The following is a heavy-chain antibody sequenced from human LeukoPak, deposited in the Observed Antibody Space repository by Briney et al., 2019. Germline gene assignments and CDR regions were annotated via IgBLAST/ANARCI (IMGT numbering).Heavy chain of an antibody. V-gene: IGHV1-3*01. CDR2: INAGNGNT. Sequence: ASVKVSCKASGYTFTSYAMHWVRQAPGQRLEWMGWINAGNGNTKYSQKFQGRVTITRDTSASTAYMEPSSLRSEDTAVYYCARDPGEYQPLQTVSYGMDVWGQGTTVTVSS. CDR1: GYTFTSYA. CDR3: ARDPGEYQPLQTVSYGMDV. J-gene: IGHJ6*02. D-gene: IGHD2-2*01.